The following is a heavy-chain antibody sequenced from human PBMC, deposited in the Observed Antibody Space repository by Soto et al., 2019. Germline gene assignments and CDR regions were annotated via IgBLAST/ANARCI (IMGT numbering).Heavy chain of an antibody. J-gene: IGHJ6*04. V-gene: IGHV3-33*01. Sequence: GGSLRLSCAASGFTFSSYGVHWVRQAPGKGLEWVAVIWYDGSNKYYADSVKGRFTISRDNSKNTLYLQMNSLRAEDTAVYYRARDQAGYYYGSGSTRSRMDVWGKGTTVTVSS. CDR1: GFTFSSYG. CDR2: IWYDGSNK. CDR3: ARDQAGYYYGSGSTRSRMDV. D-gene: IGHD3-10*01.